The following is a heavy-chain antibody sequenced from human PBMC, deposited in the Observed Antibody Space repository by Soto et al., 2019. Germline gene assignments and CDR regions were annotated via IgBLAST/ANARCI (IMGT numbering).Heavy chain of an antibody. D-gene: IGHD3-9*01. CDR1: GFTFSSYA. CDR3: ARDDWSDAFDI. J-gene: IGHJ3*02. Sequence: GGSLRLSCAASGFTFSSYAMHWVRQAQGKGLEWVAVISYNGSNKYYADSVKGRFTISRDNAKNSLYLQMNSLRAEDTAVYYCARDDWSDAFDIWGQGTMVTVSS. V-gene: IGHV3-30-3*01. CDR2: ISYNGSNK.